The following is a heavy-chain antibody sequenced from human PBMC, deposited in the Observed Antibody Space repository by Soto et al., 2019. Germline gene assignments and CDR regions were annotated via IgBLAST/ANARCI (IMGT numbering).Heavy chain of an antibody. J-gene: IGHJ4*02. CDR1: GYTFTSYG. CDR3: AREGYYDILTGYPYYFDY. Sequence: ASVKVSCQASGYTFTSYGISWVRQAPGQGLEWMGWISAYNGNTNYAQKLQGRVTMTTDTSTSTAYMELRSLRSDDTAVYYCAREGYYDILTGYPYYFDYWGQGTLVTVSS. V-gene: IGHV1-18*01. D-gene: IGHD3-9*01. CDR2: ISAYNGNT.